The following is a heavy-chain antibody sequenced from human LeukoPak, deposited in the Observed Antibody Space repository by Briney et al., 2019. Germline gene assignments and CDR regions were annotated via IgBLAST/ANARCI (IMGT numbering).Heavy chain of an antibody. Sequence: PGGSLRLSCAASGFTFSTYSMNWVRQAPGKGLEWVASIRSSSSYIQYADSVKGRFTISRDNAKNSLFLQMNSLRAEDTAVYYCARGDGYDFFDYWGQGTLVTVSS. J-gene: IGHJ4*02. CDR1: GFTFSTYS. V-gene: IGHV3-21*01. D-gene: IGHD5-24*01. CDR2: IRSSSSYI. CDR3: ARGDGYDFFDY.